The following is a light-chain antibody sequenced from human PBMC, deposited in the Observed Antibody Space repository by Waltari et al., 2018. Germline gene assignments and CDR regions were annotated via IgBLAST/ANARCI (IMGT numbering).Light chain of an antibody. Sequence: EMVLTQSPATLSLSPGERATPSCRASQSVSSSLAGYQQKPGQAPRLLIYDASNRATGIPARFSGSGSGTDFTLTISSLEPEDFAVYYCQQRSNWLITFGQGTRLEIK. V-gene: IGKV3-11*01. J-gene: IGKJ5*01. CDR3: QQRSNWLIT. CDR2: DAS. CDR1: QSVSSS.